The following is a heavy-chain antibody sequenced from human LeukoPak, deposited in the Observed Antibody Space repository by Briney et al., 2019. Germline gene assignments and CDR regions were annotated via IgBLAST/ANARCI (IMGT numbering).Heavy chain of an antibody. CDR3: ARLVYSGYDYYFDY. V-gene: IGHV3-53*01. CDR2: IYSGGST. D-gene: IGHD5-12*01. CDR1: GFTVSSNY. Sequence: GSLRLSCAASGFTVSSNYMSWVRQAPGKGLEWVSVIYSGGSTYYADSVKGRFTISRDNSKNTLYLQMNSLRAEDTAVYYCARLVYSGYDYYFDYWGQGTLVTVSS. J-gene: IGHJ4*02.